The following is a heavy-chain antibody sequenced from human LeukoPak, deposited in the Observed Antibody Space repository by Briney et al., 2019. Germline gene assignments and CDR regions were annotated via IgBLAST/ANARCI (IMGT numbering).Heavy chain of an antibody. V-gene: IGHV1-2*06. J-gene: IGHJ4*02. CDR3: ARDGGGITFGGVIVRPDY. CDR1: GYTFTGYY. Sequence: ASVKVSFKASGYTFTGYYMHWVRQAPGQGLEWMGRINPNSGGTNYAQKFQGRVTMTRDKSISTAYMELSRLRSDDTAVYYCARDGGGITFGGVIVRPDYWGQGTLVTVSS. CDR2: INPNSGGT. D-gene: IGHD3-16*02.